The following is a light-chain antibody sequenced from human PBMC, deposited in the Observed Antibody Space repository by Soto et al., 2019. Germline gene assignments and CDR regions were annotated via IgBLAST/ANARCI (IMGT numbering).Light chain of an antibody. J-gene: IGLJ1*01. CDR1: SSDVGGYNH. V-gene: IGLV2-14*01. CDR2: EVS. CDR3: NSHTSSGFRV. Sequence: QSVLTQPASVSGSPGQSITISCTGTSSDVGGYNHVSWYQHHPGKAPKLMIYEVSNRPSGVSNRFSGSKSGYTASLTFSGLQAEDEADYYCNSHTSSGFRVFGTGTKLTVL.